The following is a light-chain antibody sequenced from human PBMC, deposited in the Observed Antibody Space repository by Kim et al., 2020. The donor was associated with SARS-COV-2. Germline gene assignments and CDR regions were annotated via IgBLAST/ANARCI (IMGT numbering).Light chain of an antibody. V-gene: IGKV3-15*01. Sequence: APPACRPRPSVRRNLAWYQYIPGQAHSPLVFGASPRSAGIPVSFSGRGSGTECTLTTSCVHSDDFAVPYCQQYDYSPPCDAPRYSFGQGTKLEI. J-gene: IGKJ2*03. CDR2: GAS. CDR1: PSVRRN. CDR3: QQYDYSPPCDAPRYS.